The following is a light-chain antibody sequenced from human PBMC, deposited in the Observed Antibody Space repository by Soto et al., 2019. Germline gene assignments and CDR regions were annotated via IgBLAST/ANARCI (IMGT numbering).Light chain of an antibody. CDR1: QSVSTNF. CDR3: QQRSNWPT. Sequence: EIVLTQSPGTLSLSPGEGATLSCRASQSVSTNFFAWYQQKPGQAPRLLIYGASTRATGIPARFSGSGSGTDFTLTISSLEPEDFAVYYCQQRSNWPTFGQGTRLEIK. J-gene: IGKJ5*01. CDR2: GAS. V-gene: IGKV3D-20*02.